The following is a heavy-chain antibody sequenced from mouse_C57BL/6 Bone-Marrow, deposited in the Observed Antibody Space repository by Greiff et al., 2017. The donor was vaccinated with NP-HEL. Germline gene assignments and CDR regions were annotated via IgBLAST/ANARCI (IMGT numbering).Heavy chain of an antibody. CDR3: ERADYGNSRCGNAMDY. CDR2: LYPGDGDT. Sequence: VQLQQSGAELVKPGASVKISCKASGYAFSSYWMNWVKERPGKGLEWIGQLYPGDGDTKYNGKLKGKATLTGDNASSTAYMQVSSLTSEDLAVYFCERADYGNSRCGNAMDYWGQGTSVTVSS. V-gene: IGHV1-80*01. CDR1: GYAFSSYW. J-gene: IGHJ4*01. D-gene: IGHD1-1*01.